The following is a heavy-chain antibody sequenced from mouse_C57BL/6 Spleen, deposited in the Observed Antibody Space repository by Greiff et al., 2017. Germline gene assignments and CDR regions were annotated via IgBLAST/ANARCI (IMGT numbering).Heavy chain of an antibody. V-gene: IGHV1-69*01. CDR2: IDPSDSYP. D-gene: IGHD2-4*01. Sequence: QVQLQQPGAELVLPGASVKLSCKASGYTFPSYWMHWVKPRPGQGLAWIGEIDPSDSYPNYNQKFKGKSTLTVDKSSSTAYMQLSSLTSEDSAVYYCARGGLRLFDYWGPGTTLTGSS. CDR3: ARGGLRLFDY. CDR1: GYTFPSYW. J-gene: IGHJ2*01.